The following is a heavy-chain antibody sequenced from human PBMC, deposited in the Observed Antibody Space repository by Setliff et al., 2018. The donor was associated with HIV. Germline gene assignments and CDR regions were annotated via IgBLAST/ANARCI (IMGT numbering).Heavy chain of an antibody. CDR3: ARDGYNSGWSQH. CDR1: GFTVSSNY. D-gene: IGHD6-19*01. V-gene: IGHV3-21*01. CDR2: ISSSSSYI. J-gene: IGHJ1*01. Sequence: GGSLRLSCEVSGFTVSSNYMNWVRQAPGKGLQWVSSISSSSSYIYYADSMKGRFTVSRDNAKNSLYLQMNSLTAEDTAVYYCARDGYNSGWSQHWGQGTRVTVSS.